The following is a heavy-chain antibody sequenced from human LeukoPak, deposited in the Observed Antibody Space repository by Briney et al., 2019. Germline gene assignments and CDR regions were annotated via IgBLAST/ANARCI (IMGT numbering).Heavy chain of an antibody. CDR2: IIPIFGTA. Sequence: SVKVSCKASGGTFSSYAISWVRQAPGQGLEWMGRIIPIFGTANYAQKFQGRATITTDESTSTAYMELSSLRSEDTAVYYCARDRRYYDSSGSNWFDPWGQGTLVTVSS. CDR1: GGTFSSYA. V-gene: IGHV1-69*05. J-gene: IGHJ5*02. D-gene: IGHD3-22*01. CDR3: ARDRRYYDSSGSNWFDP.